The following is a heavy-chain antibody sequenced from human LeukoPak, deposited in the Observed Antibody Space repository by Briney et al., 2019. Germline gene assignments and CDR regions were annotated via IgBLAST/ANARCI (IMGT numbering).Heavy chain of an antibody. CDR3: AKGVRGYDYYYYMDV. CDR1: GFTFSSYG. V-gene: IGHV3-30*02. CDR2: IRSDGSNK. J-gene: IGHJ6*03. Sequence: GGSLRLSCAASGFTFSSYGMHWVRQAPGKGLEWVAFIRSDGSNKYYADSVKGRFTISRDNSKNTLYLQMNSLRADDTAVYYCAKGVRGYDYYYYMDVWGKGTTVTVSS. D-gene: IGHD3-16*01.